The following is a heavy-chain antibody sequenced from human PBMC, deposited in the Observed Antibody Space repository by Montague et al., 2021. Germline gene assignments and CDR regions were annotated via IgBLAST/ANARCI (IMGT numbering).Heavy chain of an antibody. V-gene: IGHV3-21*01. D-gene: IGHD5-12*01. CDR1: GFTSSSYN. CDR3: ARAVSGYVLGLAKFDY. Sequence: SLRLSCATSGFTSSSYNMNWVRQAPGKGLEWVSSISSNTRYIYYADSVKGRFTISRDNAKNSLYLQMNSLRAEDTAVYYCARAVSGYVLGLAKFDYWGQGTLVTVSS. J-gene: IGHJ4*02. CDR2: ISSNTRYI.